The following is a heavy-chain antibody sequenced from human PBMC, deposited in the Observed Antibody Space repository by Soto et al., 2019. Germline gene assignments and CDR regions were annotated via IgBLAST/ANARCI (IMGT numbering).Heavy chain of an antibody. D-gene: IGHD3-3*01. CDR1: GYTFTSYD. CDR2: MNPNSGNT. J-gene: IGHJ6*02. CDR3: AREARPRLRFLEWLPEPAGMDV. Sequence: AASVKVSCKASGYTFTSYDINWVRQATGQGLEWMGWMNPNSGNTGYAQKFQGRVTMTRNTSISTAYMELSSLRSEDTAVYYCAREARPRLRFLEWLPEPAGMDVWGQGTTVTVSS. V-gene: IGHV1-8*01.